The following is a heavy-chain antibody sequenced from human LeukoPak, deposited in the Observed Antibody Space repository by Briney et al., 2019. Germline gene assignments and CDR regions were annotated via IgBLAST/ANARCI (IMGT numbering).Heavy chain of an antibody. Sequence: VASVKVSCKASGGTFSSYAISWVRQAPGQGLEWMGGIIPIFGTANYAQKFQGRVTITADKSTSTAYMELSSLRSEDTAVYYCARDAVPAANWFDPWGQGTLVTVSS. CDR2: IIPIFGTA. CDR1: GGTFSSYA. J-gene: IGHJ5*02. CDR3: ARDAVPAANWFDP. V-gene: IGHV1-69*06. D-gene: IGHD2-2*01.